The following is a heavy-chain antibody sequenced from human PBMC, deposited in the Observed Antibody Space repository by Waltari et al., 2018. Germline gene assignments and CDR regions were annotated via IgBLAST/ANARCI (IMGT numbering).Heavy chain of an antibody. J-gene: IGHJ4*02. CDR3: ARYTGTSMYYFDL. Sequence: QVQLQESGPGLVKPSETLSLTCTVSGGSISSYSWSWIRQPPGKGLEWIGYVSYSGSTNYNPSLTSRVTISVDTSKNQFFLRLTSVTAADTAVYYCARYTGTSMYYFDLWGQGTLVTVSS. CDR1: GGSISSYS. CDR2: VSYSGST. D-gene: IGHD1-1*01. V-gene: IGHV4-59*01.